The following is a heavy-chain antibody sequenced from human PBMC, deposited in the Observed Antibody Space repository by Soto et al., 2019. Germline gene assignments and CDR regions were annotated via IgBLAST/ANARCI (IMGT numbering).Heavy chain of an antibody. CDR2: INHSGST. CDR3: ASKHFFSALFGVVTTHFDY. Sequence: QVHLQQWGAGLLKPSETLALTCAVYGGSCSGYYWSWFRQPPGKGLEWIGEINHSGSTKYNPSLESGVTISVAPSKNQFSLPLSSVTAAATAVYYCASKHFFSALFGVVTTHFDYWSQGPLVSVSS. V-gene: IGHV4-34*01. CDR1: GGSCSGYY. J-gene: IGHJ4*02. D-gene: IGHD3-3*01.